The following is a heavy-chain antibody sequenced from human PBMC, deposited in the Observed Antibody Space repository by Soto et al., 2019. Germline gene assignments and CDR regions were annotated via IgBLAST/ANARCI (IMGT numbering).Heavy chain of an antibody. Sequence: QVQLVQSRAEVKKPGASVKVTCKASGYTFTSYGISWVRQAPGQGLEWMGWISAYNGNTNYAQKLQGRVTMTTDTSTSTAYMELRSLRSDDTAVYYCARDVPVVIIAGYYMDVWGKGTTVTVSS. CDR1: GYTFTSYG. CDR2: ISAYNGNT. J-gene: IGHJ6*03. CDR3: ARDVPVVIIAGYYMDV. D-gene: IGHD3-3*01. V-gene: IGHV1-18*01.